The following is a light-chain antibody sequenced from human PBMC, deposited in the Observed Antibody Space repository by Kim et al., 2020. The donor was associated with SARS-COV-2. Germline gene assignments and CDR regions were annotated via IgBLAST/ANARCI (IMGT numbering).Light chain of an antibody. J-gene: IGLJ3*02. CDR1: SGSIASNY. CDR2: EDN. Sequence: GETVTLPCTGSSGSIASNYVYWYQQRPGSAPTTVIYEDNLRPSGVPDRFSGSIDSSSNSASLTISGLKTEDEADYYCQSSDTSNWVFGGGTQLTVL. CDR3: QSSDTSNWV. V-gene: IGLV6-57*02.